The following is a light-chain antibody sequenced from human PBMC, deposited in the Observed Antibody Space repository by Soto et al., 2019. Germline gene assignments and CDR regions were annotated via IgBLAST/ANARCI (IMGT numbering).Light chain of an antibody. CDR3: QQYGFSPIS. CDR1: QSLANSF. CDR2: DTS. Sequence: EFVLTQSPGTLSLSPGERATLSCRASQSLANSFIAWYQQKPGQAPRLLIYDTSSRASGIPDRFSGSGSGPEYTLTITRLEPEDFAVYSCQQYGFSPISFGQGTRLEI. J-gene: IGKJ5*01. V-gene: IGKV3-20*01.